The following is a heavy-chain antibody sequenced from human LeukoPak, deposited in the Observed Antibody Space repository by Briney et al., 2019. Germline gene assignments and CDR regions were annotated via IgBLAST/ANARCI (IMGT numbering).Heavy chain of an antibody. CDR3: ARDRFLWGLGNWFDL. V-gene: IGHV1-18*03. D-gene: IGHD3-3*01. CDR1: GYTFTNYG. J-gene: IGHJ5*02. CDR2: VSTSNPHT. Sequence: ASVKVSCKTSGYTFTNYGIRWVRKAPGQGLEWMAWVSTSNPHTNYAPKFRGRVIMTIDTSTTTAYLEMRSLTSDDMAVYYCARDRFLWGLGNWFDLWGQGTLVTVSS.